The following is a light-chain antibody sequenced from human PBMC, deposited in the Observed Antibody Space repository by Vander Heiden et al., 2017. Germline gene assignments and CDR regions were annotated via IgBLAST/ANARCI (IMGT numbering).Light chain of an antibody. V-gene: IGKV1-5*03. Sequence: DIQMTQSPSTLSASVGDRVTITCRASQSINSWLAWYQQKPGKAPKLLIYKASSLESGVPSRFSGSGSATEFTLTISSLQPDDFATYYCQQDSSYPFTFGHGTKVEIK. J-gene: IGKJ3*01. CDR1: QSINSW. CDR3: QQDSSYPFT. CDR2: KAS.